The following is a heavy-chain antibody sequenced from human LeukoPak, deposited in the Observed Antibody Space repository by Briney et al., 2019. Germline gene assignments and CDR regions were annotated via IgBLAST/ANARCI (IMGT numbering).Heavy chain of an antibody. V-gene: IGHV3-11*01. CDR3: ARGLIAAAGTGGQSFDY. CDR2: ISSSGSTI. D-gene: IGHD6-13*01. J-gene: IGHJ4*02. CDR1: GFSFRDYY. Sequence: GGSLRLSCAASGFSFRDYYMSCIRQAPGKGVEGVSYISSSGSTIYYADSVKGRFTISRDNAKNALYLQMNSLRAEDTAVYYCARGLIAAAGTGGQSFDYWGQGTLVTVSS.